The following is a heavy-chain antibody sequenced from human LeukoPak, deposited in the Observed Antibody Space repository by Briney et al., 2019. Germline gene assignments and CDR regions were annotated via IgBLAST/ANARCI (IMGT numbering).Heavy chain of an antibody. CDR1: GGPINGYY. J-gene: IGHJ6*03. D-gene: IGHD2-21*01. V-gene: IGHV4-59*01. CDR2: IYFSGST. Sequence: PSETLSLTCIVSGGPINGYYWSWIRQPPGKGLEWIGYIYFSGSTNYNPSLKSRVTMSIDTSKNQMSLKLSSVTAVDTAVYYCARAGPIYYYHYMDVWGKGTTVTISS. CDR3: ARAGPIYYYHYMDV.